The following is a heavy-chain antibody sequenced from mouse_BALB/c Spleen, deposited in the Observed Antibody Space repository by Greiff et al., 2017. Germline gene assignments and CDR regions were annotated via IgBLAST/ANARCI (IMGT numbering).Heavy chain of an antibody. J-gene: IGHJ4*01. CDR3: ARAPAYYGNYYYAMDY. Sequence: EVQRVESGGGLVQPGGSLKLSCAASGFTFSSYGMSWVRQTPDKRLELVATINSNGGSTYYPDSVKGRFTISRDNAKNTLYLQMSSLKSEDTAMYYCARAPAYYGNYYYAMDYWGQGTSVTVSS. CDR1: GFTFSSYG. D-gene: IGHD2-10*01. CDR2: INSNGGST. V-gene: IGHV5-6-3*01.